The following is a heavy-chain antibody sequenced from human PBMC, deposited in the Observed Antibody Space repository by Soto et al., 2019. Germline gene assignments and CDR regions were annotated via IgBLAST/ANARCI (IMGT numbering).Heavy chain of an antibody. J-gene: IGHJ5*01. CDR2: INASNGNT. Sequence: QVQLVQSGPEVKRPGASVKVSCKASGYSFTNYGLSWLRQAPVQGLEWMGWINASNGNTVYAQKLQVRVTMTTDTSTSTADMELRSLRSDGTARYYCALEIIGRWFDSWGQGTLVTVSS. CDR1: GYSFTNYG. CDR3: ALEIIGRWFDS. D-gene: IGHD3-3*01. V-gene: IGHV1-18*01.